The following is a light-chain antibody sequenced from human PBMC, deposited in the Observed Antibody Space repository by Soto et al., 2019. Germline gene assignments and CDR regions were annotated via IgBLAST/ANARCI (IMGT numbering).Light chain of an antibody. CDR1: QTVSTW. V-gene: IGKV1-5*01. Sequence: DIQMTQSPSTLSASVGDRVTITCRASQTVSTWLAWYQQKPGQAPKLLLYDASTLERGVPSRFRGSGSGTEFTLTISSLQPDDFAVYYCQQYNSYSNTFGQGTKVEI. J-gene: IGKJ1*01. CDR2: DAS. CDR3: QQYNSYSNT.